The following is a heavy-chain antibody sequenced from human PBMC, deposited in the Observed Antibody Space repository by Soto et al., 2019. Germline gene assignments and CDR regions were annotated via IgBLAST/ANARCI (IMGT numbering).Heavy chain of an antibody. Sequence: SETLSLTCAVYGGSFSGYYWSWIRQPPGKGLEWIGEINHSGSTNYNPSLKSRVTISVDTSKNQFSLKLSSVTAADTAVYYCAREWLRYYYFDYWGQGTLVTVSS. J-gene: IGHJ4*02. CDR2: INHSGST. CDR3: AREWLRYYYFDY. D-gene: IGHD5-12*01. CDR1: GGSFSGYY. V-gene: IGHV4-34*01.